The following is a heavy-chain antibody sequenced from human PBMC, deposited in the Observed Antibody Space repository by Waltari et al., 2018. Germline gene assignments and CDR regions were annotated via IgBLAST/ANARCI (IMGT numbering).Heavy chain of an antibody. CDR2: LGVGSGNT. CDR3: AAESGGTTGFDP. J-gene: IGHJ5*02. Sequence: QMQLVQSGPEVKKPGTSVKVSCKASGFTFTSSAVQWVRQARGQRLEWIGLLGVGSGNTNDAQKFQERVTITRDMSTSTAYMELSSLRSEDTAVYYCAAESGGTTGFDPWGQGTLVTVSS. V-gene: IGHV1-58*01. D-gene: IGHD4-17*01. CDR1: GFTFTSSA.